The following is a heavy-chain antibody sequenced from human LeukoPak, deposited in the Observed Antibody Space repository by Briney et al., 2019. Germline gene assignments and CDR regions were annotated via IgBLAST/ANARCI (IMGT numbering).Heavy chain of an antibody. CDR2: IYYSGST. CDR1: GGSISSGGYY. V-gene: IGHV4-31*03. D-gene: IGHD6-19*01. Sequence: PSQTLSLTCTVSGGSISSGGYYWSWVRQHPGKGLEWIGYIYYSGSTYYNPSLKSRVTISVDTSKNQFSLKLSSVTAADTAVYYCAADSSGWYVYWGQGTLVTVSS. J-gene: IGHJ4*02. CDR3: AADSSGWYVY.